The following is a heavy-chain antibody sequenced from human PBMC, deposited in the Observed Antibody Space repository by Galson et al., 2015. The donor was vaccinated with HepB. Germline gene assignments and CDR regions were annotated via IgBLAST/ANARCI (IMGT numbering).Heavy chain of an antibody. Sequence: SLRLSCAASGFTFSSYGMHWVRQAPGKGLEWVAVISYDGSNKYYGDSVKGRFTISRDNSKNTLYLQMNSLRAEDTAVYYCAKDRVYCSSSSCAIGYYYKYTDVWGKGTTVTVSS. CDR1: GFTFSSYG. D-gene: IGHD2-2*01. CDR2: ISYDGSNK. J-gene: IGHJ6*03. CDR3: AKDRVYCSSSSCAIGYYYKYTDV. V-gene: IGHV3-30*18.